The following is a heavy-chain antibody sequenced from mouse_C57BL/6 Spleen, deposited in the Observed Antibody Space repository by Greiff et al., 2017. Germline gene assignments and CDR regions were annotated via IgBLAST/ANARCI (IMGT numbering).Heavy chain of an antibody. D-gene: IGHD1-1*01. J-gene: IGHJ1*03. CDR2: IYPGSGST. V-gene: IGHV1-55*01. Sequence: QVQLQQPGAELVKPGASVKMSCKASGYTFTSYWITWVQQRPGQGLEWIGDIYPGSGSTNYNEKFKSTATLTVDTSSSKAYMQISSLTSEDSAVYYCARAPHDYGSSDWYFDVWGTGTTVTVSS. CDR1: GYTFTSYW. CDR3: ARAPHDYGSSDWYFDV.